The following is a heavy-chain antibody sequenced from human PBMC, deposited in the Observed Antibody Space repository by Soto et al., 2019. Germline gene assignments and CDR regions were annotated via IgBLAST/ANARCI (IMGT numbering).Heavy chain of an antibody. D-gene: IGHD3-22*01. CDR2: VYSSGST. Sequence: SETLSLTCTVSGGSISGYYWSWIRQPAGKGLEWIGRVYSSGSTHYGPSLKSQVTMSVDTSKKQLSLKLRSVTAADTAVYYCAREGGYFDSSGSGVYHYYGVDVWGRGTTVTVSS. J-gene: IGHJ6*02. CDR1: GGSISGYY. V-gene: IGHV4-4*07. CDR3: AREGGYFDSSGSGVYHYYGVDV.